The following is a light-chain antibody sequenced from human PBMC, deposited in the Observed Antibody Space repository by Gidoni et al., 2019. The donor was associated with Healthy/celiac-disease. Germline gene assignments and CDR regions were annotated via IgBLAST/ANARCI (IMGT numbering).Light chain of an antibody. CDR3: CSYAGSSTRVV. CDR1: SSDVGSYNL. J-gene: IGLJ2*01. CDR2: EGS. V-gene: IGLV2-23*01. Sequence: QSALTQPASVSGPPGQSITISCTGTSSDVGSYNLVSWYQQHPGKAPKLMIYEGSKRPSGVSNRFSGSKSGNTASLTISGLQAEDEADYYCCSYAGSSTRVVFGGGTKLTVL.